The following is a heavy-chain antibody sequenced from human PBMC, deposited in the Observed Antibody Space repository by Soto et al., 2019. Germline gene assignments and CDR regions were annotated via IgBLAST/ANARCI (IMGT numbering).Heavy chain of an antibody. D-gene: IGHD1-7*01. CDR1: GASISTSSYY. CDR3: ARLGDVNYRA. J-gene: IGHJ4*02. Sequence: QLQLQESGPGLVKPSETLSLTCTVSGASISTSSYYWGWIRQPPGKGLEWIGSIHYSGSTYYNSSLKSRVTMSVDASKSQISLKLNSVTDADTAVYYCARLGDVNYRAWGQGTLVIVSS. V-gene: IGHV4-39*01. CDR2: IHYSGST.